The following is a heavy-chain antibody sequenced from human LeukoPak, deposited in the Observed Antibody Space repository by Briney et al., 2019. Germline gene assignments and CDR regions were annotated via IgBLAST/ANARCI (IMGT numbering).Heavy chain of an antibody. J-gene: IGHJ3*02. CDR1: GFSFSDYE. CDR2: IDISGNTI. Sequence: GGPLRLSCAASGFSFSDYEMNWVRQAPGKGLEWLSHIDISGNTIHYADSVEGRFTISRDNAKNTLYLQMNSLRAEDTAVYYCARDVFYDSSGYYYVGAFDIWGQGTMVTVSS. V-gene: IGHV3-48*03. CDR3: ARDVFYDSSGYYYVGAFDI. D-gene: IGHD3-22*01.